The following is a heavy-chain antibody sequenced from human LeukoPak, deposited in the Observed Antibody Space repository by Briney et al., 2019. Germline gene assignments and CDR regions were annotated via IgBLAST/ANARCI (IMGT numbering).Heavy chain of an antibody. CDR3: AIRDSSWYVGWLDP. J-gene: IGHJ5*02. CDR1: GITLSSYA. Sequence: PGGSLRLSCADSGITLSSYAMSWVRQAPGKGLQWVSTISASGDRTNYADSVKGRFTISRDNPKNTLYLQMNSLRAEDTAVYYCAIRDSSWYVGWLDPCGQGTLVTVSS. D-gene: IGHD6-13*01. V-gene: IGHV3-23*01. CDR2: ISASGDRT.